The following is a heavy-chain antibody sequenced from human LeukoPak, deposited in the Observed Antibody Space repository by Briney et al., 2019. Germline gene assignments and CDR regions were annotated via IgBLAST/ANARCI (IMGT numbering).Heavy chain of an antibody. CDR2: ISYDGSNK. J-gene: IGHJ4*02. D-gene: IGHD6-6*01. CDR3: ARTLIEYSVSSCYFDY. CDR1: GFTFSSYG. Sequence: GGSLRLSCAASGFTFSSYGMHWVRQAPGKGLEWVAVISYDGSNKKYADSVKGRFTISRDNSKNTLYLQMNSLRAEDTAVYYCARTLIEYSVSSCYFDYWGQGTLVTVSS. V-gene: IGHV3-30*19.